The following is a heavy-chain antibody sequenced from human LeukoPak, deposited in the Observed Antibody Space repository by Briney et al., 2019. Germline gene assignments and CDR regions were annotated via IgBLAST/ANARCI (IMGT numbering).Heavy chain of an antibody. J-gene: IGHJ4*02. CDR3: ARVGQWQYYFDY. CDR2: MFYSGST. D-gene: IGHD6-19*01. Sequence: PSETLSLTCTVSGASISSGDHYWSWVRQPPGKALEWIGYMFYSGSTNYNPSLKGRVAISVDTSKNQFSLMLSSVTAADTAIYYCARVGQWQYYFDYWGQGTQVTVSS. CDR1: GASISSGDHY. V-gene: IGHV4-61*08.